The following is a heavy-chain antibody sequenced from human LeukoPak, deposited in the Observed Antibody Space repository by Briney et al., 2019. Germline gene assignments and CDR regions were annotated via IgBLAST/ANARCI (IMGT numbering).Heavy chain of an antibody. CDR3: ARLGGWFFAY. V-gene: IGHV3-23*01. CDR1: GFTFTSYA. Sequence: GGSLRLSCAAAGFTFTSYAMSWVRQAPGKGLEWVSAISGSGGSTYYADPVKDRFTISRDNSKNTLYLQMNSLRAEDTAVYYCARLGGWFFAYGAQGTLVSVSS. J-gene: IGHJ4*02. D-gene: IGHD6-19*01. CDR2: ISGSGGST.